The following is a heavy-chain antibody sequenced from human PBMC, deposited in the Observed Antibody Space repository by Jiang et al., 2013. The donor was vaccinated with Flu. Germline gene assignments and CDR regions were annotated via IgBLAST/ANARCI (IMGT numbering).Heavy chain of an antibody. CDR1: SAA. CDR2: TYYRSKWYN. J-gene: IGHJ5*02. D-gene: IGHD6-19*01. V-gene: IGHV6-1*01. CDR3: ARDKDSSGWYWRGGWFDP. Sequence: SAAWNWIRQSPSRGLEWLGRTYYRSKWYNDYAVSVKSRITINPDTSKNQFSLQLNSVTPEDTAVYYCARDKDSSGWYWRGGWFDPWGQGTLVTVSS.